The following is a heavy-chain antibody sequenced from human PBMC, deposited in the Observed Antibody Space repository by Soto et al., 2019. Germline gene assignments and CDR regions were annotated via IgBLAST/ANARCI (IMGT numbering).Heavy chain of an antibody. CDR2: IYYSGST. V-gene: IGHV4-31*03. Sequence: KPSETLSLTCTVSGGSISSGGYYWSWIRQHPGKGLEWIGYIYYSGSTYYNPSLKSRVTISVDTSKNQFSLKLSSVTAADTAVYYCARESIAAAGIVDYWGQGTLVTVSS. D-gene: IGHD6-13*01. CDR1: GGSISSGGYY. CDR3: ARESIAAAGIVDY. J-gene: IGHJ4*02.